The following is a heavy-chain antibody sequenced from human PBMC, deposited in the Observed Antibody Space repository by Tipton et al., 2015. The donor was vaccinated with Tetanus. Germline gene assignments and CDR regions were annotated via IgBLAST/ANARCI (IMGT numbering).Heavy chain of an antibody. V-gene: IGHV3-23*01. J-gene: IGHJ4*02. CDR3: AKKNWYSSSSGSELDY. Sequence: SLRLSCAASGFIFSSHGMSWVRLAPGKGLEWVSDISGSGGSTYYADSVKGRFTISRDNSKNTLYLQMNTLRAEDTAVYYCAKKNWYSSSSGSELDYWGQGTLVTVSS. D-gene: IGHD6-6*01. CDR2: ISGSGGST. CDR1: GFIFSSHG.